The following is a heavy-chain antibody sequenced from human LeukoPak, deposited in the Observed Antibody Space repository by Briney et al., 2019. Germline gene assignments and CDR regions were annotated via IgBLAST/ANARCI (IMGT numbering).Heavy chain of an antibody. J-gene: IGHJ4*02. CDR3: ARGGRGFYDSSVSLDY. D-gene: IGHD3-22*01. CDR1: GYTFTGYY. V-gene: IGHV1-2*02. CDR2: INPNSDIT. Sequence: ASVKVSCKASGYTFTGYYMHWGRQAPGQGLEWMGWINPNSDITNYAQKFQGGVTMTSDTSITTAYMELSRLRSDDTAVYYCARGGRGFYDSSVSLDYWGQGTLVTVSS.